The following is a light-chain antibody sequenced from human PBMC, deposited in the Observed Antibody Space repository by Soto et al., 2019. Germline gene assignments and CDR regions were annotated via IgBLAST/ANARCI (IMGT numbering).Light chain of an antibody. Sequence: SYELTQPPSVSVSPGQTASITCSGDKLGDKYACWYQQKPGQSPVLVIYQDSKRPSGIPERFSGSNSGNTATLTISGTQAMDEDDYYCQAWDSSPGGVFGTVTKVTVL. V-gene: IGLV3-1*01. CDR2: QDS. CDR1: KLGDKY. CDR3: QAWDSSPGGV. J-gene: IGLJ1*01.